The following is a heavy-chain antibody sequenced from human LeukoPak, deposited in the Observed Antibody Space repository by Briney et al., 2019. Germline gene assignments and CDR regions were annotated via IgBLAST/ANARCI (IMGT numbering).Heavy chain of an antibody. CDR1: GYTFTGYY. Sequence: ASVKVSCKASGYTFTGYYMHWVRQAPGQGLEWMGWINPNSGGTNYAQKFQGWVTMTRDTSISTAYMELSRLRSDGTAVYYCAREERGYSGYDPYGMDVWGRGTTVTVSS. CDR3: AREERGYSGYDPYGMDV. J-gene: IGHJ6*02. D-gene: IGHD5-12*01. CDR2: INPNSGGT. V-gene: IGHV1-2*04.